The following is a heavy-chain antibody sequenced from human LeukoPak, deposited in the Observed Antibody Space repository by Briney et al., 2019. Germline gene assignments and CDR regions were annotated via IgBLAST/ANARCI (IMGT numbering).Heavy chain of an antibody. CDR1: GFTFSSYA. J-gene: IGHJ4*02. D-gene: IGHD5-18*01. CDR2: ISYDGSNK. CDR3: ARSGRYSYGYSGY. Sequence: GGSLRLSCAASGFTFSSYAMHWVRQAPGEGLEWVAVISYDGSNKYYADSVKGRFTISRDNSKNTLYLQMNSLRAEDTAVYYCARSGRYSYGYSGYWGQGTLVTVSS. V-gene: IGHV3-30*04.